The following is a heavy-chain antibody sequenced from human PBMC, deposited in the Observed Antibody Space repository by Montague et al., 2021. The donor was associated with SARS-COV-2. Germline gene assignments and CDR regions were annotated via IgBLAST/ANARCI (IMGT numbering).Heavy chain of an antibody. Sequence: SETLSLTCTVSGSSISSYYWSWIRQPPGKGLEWIGYIYYSGSTXXXPSXXXRVTISVDTSKNQFSLKLSSVTAADTAVYYCARVFPRWLQFDPYFDYWGQGTLVTVSS. CDR3: ARVFPRWLQFDPYFDY. V-gene: IGHV4-59*01. CDR1: GSSISSYY. D-gene: IGHD5-24*01. CDR2: IYYSGST. J-gene: IGHJ4*02.